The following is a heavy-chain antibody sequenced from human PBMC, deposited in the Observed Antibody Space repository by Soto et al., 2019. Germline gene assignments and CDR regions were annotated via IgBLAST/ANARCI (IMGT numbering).Heavy chain of an antibody. Sequence: EVQLVESGGGLVQPGRSLRLSCAASGFTFDDYAMHWVRQAPGKGLEWVSGISWNSGSIGYADSVEGRFTISRDNAKSYMYLQMNSPRAEDKALYYCPTEGGDSASGSRGSWFDPWGQGHLVAVSS. CDR2: ISWNSGSI. V-gene: IGHV3-9*01. D-gene: IGHD2-21*01. CDR1: GFTFDDYA. CDR3: PTEGGDSASGSRGSWFDP. J-gene: IGHJ5*02.